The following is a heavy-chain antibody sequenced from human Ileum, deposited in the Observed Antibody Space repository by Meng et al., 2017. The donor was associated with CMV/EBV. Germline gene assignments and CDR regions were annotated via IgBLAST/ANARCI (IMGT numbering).Heavy chain of an antibody. Sequence: AGFTFSNSAMSWVRQAPGKGLEWVSAISGSGGSTYYADSVKGRFTISRDNSKNTLYLQMNSLRAEDTAVYYCAKKYCSSTSCYHDYWGQGTLVTVSS. CDR2: ISGSGGST. CDR3: AKKYCSSTSCYHDY. J-gene: IGHJ4*02. D-gene: IGHD2-2*01. V-gene: IGHV3-23*01. CDR1: GFTFSNSA.